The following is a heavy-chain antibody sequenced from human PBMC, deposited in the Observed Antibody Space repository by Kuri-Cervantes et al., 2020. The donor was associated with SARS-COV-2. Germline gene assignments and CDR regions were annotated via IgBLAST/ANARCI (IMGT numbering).Heavy chain of an antibody. V-gene: IGHV3-30-3*01. D-gene: IGHD4-17*01. CDR2: ISYDGSNK. CDR1: GFTFSNYA. Sequence: LSLTCAASGFTFSNYAMHWVRQAPGKGLEWVAVISYDGSNKYYADSAQGRFTISRDNSEKTLYLEMNSLRAEDTAVYYCAKDGGEPYYGDYLYLDDWGQGTLVTVSS. J-gene: IGHJ4*02. CDR3: AKDGGEPYYGDYLYLDD.